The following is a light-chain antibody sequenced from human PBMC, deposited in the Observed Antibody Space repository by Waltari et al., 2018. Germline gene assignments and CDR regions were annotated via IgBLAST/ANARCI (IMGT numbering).Light chain of an antibody. CDR3: SSYAGSSNLV. CDR2: EVS. V-gene: IGLV2-8*01. CDR1: SNHVGGHHY. Sequence: HSALTQPPSASGSPGQSVTTPCPGTSNHVGGHHYVSCYQQQPVTAPKLIIHEVSKRPSGVPDRFSGSKSANTASLTVSGLQADDEADYYCSSYAGSSNLVFGGGTKLTVL. J-gene: IGLJ2*01.